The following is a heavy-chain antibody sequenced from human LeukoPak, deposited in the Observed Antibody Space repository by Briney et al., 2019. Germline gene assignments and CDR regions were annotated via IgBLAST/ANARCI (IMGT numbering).Heavy chain of an antibody. CDR3: VRSTMGVRRTNDY. D-gene: IGHD3-10*01. J-gene: IGHJ4*02. Sequence: GASVKVSCNPSGYFFSAYYLHWVRQAPGQGLEWMGWINCDTGGTHYAQKFQGRVTMTRDTSSGVVYMELSSLRSDDTAVYYCVRSTMGVRRTNDYWGQGTLVTVSS. V-gene: IGHV1-2*02. CDR2: INCDTGGT. CDR1: GYFFSAYY.